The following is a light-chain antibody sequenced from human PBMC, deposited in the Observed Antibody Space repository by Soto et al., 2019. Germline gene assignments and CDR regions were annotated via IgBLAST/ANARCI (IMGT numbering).Light chain of an antibody. CDR2: AAS. Sequence: DIQLTQSPSFLSASVGDRATITCRASQGISSNLAWYQQKPGKAPKLLIYAASTLQSGVPSRFSGSGSGTEFTLTISSLQPEDFATYYCQQFNSYPITFGQGTRLEIK. CDR3: QQFNSYPIT. V-gene: IGKV1-9*01. CDR1: QGISSN. J-gene: IGKJ5*01.